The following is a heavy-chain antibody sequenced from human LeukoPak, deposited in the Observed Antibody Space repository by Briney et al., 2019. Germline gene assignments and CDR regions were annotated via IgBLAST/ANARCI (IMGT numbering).Heavy chain of an antibody. CDR1: GGSISSYY. V-gene: IGHV4-59*01. J-gene: IGHJ4*02. D-gene: IGHD1-1*01. CDR2: IYYSGST. CDR3: ARVLRGQPRYLFDY. Sequence: SETLSLTCTVSGGSISSYYWSWIRQPPGKGLEWIGYIYYSGSTNYNPSLKSRVTISVDTSKNQFSLKLSSVTAADTAVYYCARVLRGQPRYLFDYWGQGTLVTVSS.